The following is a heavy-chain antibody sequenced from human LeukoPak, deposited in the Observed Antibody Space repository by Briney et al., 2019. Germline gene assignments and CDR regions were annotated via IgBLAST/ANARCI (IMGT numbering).Heavy chain of an antibody. CDR2: IYYSGST. Sequence: SQTLSLTYTVSGGSISSYYWSWIRQPPGKGLEGSGDIYYSGSTNYNPSLKSRVTISVDTSKNQFSLKLSSVTAADTAVYYCARAYFTLDTGRDYYYYGMDVWGQGTTVTVSS. D-gene: IGHD5-18*01. V-gene: IGHV4-59*01. CDR1: GGSISSYY. J-gene: IGHJ6*02. CDR3: ARAYFTLDTGRDYYYYGMDV.